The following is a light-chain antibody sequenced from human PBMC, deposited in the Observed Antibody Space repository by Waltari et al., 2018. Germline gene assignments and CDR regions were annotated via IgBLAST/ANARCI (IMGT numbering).Light chain of an antibody. CDR2: GAS. CDR3: QQYNTWPPST. J-gene: IGKJ2*02. Sequence: EIVMTQSPAALSVSPGERATRTCRASQSISNNLAWYQHKPGQPPRLLISGASTRATGVPARFSGSGSGTEFTLTISSLQSEDSAIYFCQQYNTWPPSTFGQGTKLEIK. V-gene: IGKV3-15*01. CDR1: QSISNN.